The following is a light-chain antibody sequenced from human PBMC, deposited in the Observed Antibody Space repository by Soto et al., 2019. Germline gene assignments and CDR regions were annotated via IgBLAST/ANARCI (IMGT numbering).Light chain of an antibody. Sequence: DIQMTQSPSSLSASVGDRVTITCRASQSISNYLNWYQQKPGKAPKLLIYAASSLQSGVPSRFSGSGSGTDFTLTISSLQPEDVATYYCQQSYSIPVLTFGGGTKVEIK. CDR2: AAS. CDR3: QQSYSIPVLT. J-gene: IGKJ4*01. CDR1: QSISNY. V-gene: IGKV1-39*01.